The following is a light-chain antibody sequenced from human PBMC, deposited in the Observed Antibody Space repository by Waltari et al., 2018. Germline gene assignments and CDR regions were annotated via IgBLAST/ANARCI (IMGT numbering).Light chain of an antibody. V-gene: IGKV1-39*01. J-gene: IGKJ3*01. CDR3: QHSYTTPFT. CDR1: QTIGTS. Sequence: DIQMTQSPSSLSASVGDRVTITCRASQTIGTSLNWYRHEPGKAPNLLICAASSLQTGVPSRFSGSGSGTDFTLTISSLQPEDVATYYCQHSYTTPFTFGPGTKVQIK. CDR2: AAS.